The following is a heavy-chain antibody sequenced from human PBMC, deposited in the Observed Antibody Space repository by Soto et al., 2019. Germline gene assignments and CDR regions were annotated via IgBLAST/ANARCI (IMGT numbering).Heavy chain of an antibody. D-gene: IGHD2-21*02. Sequence: EVQLVESGGGLVKPGGSLRLSCAASGFTFGTYTMNWVRQAPGKGLEWVSSIGTTSSYIYYADSVRGRFTISRDNARDPPYLQMSSLRAEDTAVYYCARVMCGDCSTYYYYSMDVWGQGTTVTVSS. V-gene: IGHV3-21*01. CDR3: ARVMCGDCSTYYYYSMDV. CDR1: GFTFGTYT. J-gene: IGHJ6*02. CDR2: IGTTSSYI.